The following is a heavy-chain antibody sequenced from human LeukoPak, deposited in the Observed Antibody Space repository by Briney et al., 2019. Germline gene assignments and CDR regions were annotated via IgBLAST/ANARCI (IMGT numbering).Heavy chain of an antibody. D-gene: IGHD3-22*01. Sequence: SETLSLTCTVSGGSISSYYWSWIRQPAGKGLEWIGRIYTGGSTNYNPSLKSRVTMSVDTSKNQFSLKLSSVTAADTAVYYCARAPFDYYDSSGSRLYFDYWGQGTLVTVSS. CDR3: ARAPFDYYDSSGSRLYFDY. CDR1: GGSISSYY. V-gene: IGHV4-4*07. CDR2: IYTGGST. J-gene: IGHJ4*02.